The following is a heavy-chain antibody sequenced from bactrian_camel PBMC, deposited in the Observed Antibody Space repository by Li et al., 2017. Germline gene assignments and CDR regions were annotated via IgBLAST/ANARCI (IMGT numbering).Heavy chain of an antibody. CDR1: GLDFSRWY. CDR2: IYSDGSNT. V-gene: IGHV3S6*01. Sequence: VQLVESGGGLVQPGGSLRLFCAASGLDFSRWYMAWVRQTPGKGLEWVTGIYSDGSNTYYADSVKGRFTISRDNAKNTVYLQMNSLKSEDTALYYCARQCRSCGWSFGYWGQGTQVTVS. J-gene: IGHJ6*01. CDR3: ARQCRSCGWSFGY. D-gene: IGHD6*01.